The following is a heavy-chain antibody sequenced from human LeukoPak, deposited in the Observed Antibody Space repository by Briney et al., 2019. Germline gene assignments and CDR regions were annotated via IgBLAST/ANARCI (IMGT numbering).Heavy chain of an antibody. CDR1: GYTFTSYG. J-gene: IGHJ6*02. Sequence: GASVKVSCKASGYTFTSYGISWVRQAPGRGLEWMGWISAYNGNTNYAQKLQGRVTMTTDTSTSTAYMELRSLRSDDTAVYYCARDTYQNSGYCSSTSCYSYYYGMDVWGQGTTVTVSS. V-gene: IGHV1-18*01. CDR2: ISAYNGNT. CDR3: ARDTYQNSGYCSSTSCYSYYYGMDV. D-gene: IGHD2-2*03.